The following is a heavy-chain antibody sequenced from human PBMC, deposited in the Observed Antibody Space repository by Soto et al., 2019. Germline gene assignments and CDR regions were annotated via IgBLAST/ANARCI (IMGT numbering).Heavy chain of an antibody. J-gene: IGHJ4*02. CDR3: ARVMGIAVAGLLGYFDY. V-gene: IGHV3-64*01. CDR1: GFTFSSYT. Sequence: GGSLRLSCAASGFTFSSYTMHWVRQAPGKGLEYVSAISSNGGSTYYANSVKGRFTISRDNSKNTLYLQMGSLRAEDMAVYYCARVMGIAVAGLLGYFDYWGQGTLVTVSS. CDR2: ISSNGGST. D-gene: IGHD6-19*01.